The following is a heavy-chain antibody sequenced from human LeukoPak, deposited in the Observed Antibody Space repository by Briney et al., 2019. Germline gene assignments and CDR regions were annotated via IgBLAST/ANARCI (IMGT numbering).Heavy chain of an antibody. D-gene: IGHD5-18*01. J-gene: IGHJ4*02. CDR3: ARMVWAAMAN. CDR2: MYSNGTT. CDR1: GFPFSSNY. Sequence: PGGSLRLSCAASGFPFSSNYISWVRQAPGKGLEWLSVMYSNGTTHYADSVKGRLTVSRHNSKNTLYLQMNSLRHEDTALYYCARMVWAAMANWGQGTRVTVSS. V-gene: IGHV3-53*04.